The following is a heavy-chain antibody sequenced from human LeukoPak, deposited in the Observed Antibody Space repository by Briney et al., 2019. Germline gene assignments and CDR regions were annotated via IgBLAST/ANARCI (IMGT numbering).Heavy chain of an antibody. CDR1: GFTFSDHY. D-gene: IGHD1-1*01. CDR2: SKNKADSDTT. Sequence: QAGGSLRLSCAASGFTFSDHYMGWVRQAPGKGLEWVGRSKNKADSDTTEYAASVKGRFTIPRDDPKNSLFLQMNSLKIEDTAVYYCVRSRFGTGFDYWGQGTLVTVSS. CDR3: VRSRFGTGFDY. V-gene: IGHV3-72*01. J-gene: IGHJ4*02.